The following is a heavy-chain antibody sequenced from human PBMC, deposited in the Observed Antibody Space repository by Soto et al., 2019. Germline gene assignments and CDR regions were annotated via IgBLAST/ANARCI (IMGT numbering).Heavy chain of an antibody. J-gene: IGHJ6*02. Sequence: PSETLSLTCTVSGGSFSPNYWSWIRQPPGKGLEWVGYIYYSGTTNYNPSLKSRVTISVDTSKNQFSLKLSSVTAADTAVYYCARRRGFPYYYGMDVWGQGTTVTVSS. CDR1: GGSFSPNY. CDR2: IYYSGTT. V-gene: IGHV4-59*12. CDR3: ARRRGFPYYYGMDV. D-gene: IGHD5-12*01.